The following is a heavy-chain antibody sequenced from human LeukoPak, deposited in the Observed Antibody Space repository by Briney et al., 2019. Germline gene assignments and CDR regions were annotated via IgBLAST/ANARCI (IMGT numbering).Heavy chain of an antibody. CDR2: IYYSGST. CDR3: ARLYFSRNVFIPARWDY. V-gene: IGHV4-39*07. D-gene: IGHD3-3*01. CDR1: GGSISSSSYY. J-gene: IGHJ4*02. Sequence: SETLSLTCTVSGGSISSSSYYWGWIRQPPGKGLEWIGSIYYSGSTYYNPSLKSRVTISVDTSKNQFSLTLSSVTAADTAVYYCARLYFSRNVFIPARWDYWGQGTLVTVSS.